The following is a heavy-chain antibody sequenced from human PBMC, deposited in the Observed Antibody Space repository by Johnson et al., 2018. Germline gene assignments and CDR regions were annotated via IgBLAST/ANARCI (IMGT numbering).Heavy chain of an antibody. D-gene: IGHD1-26*01. V-gene: IGHV3-30*18. CDR3: AKEGEKWELLGAFDI. Sequence: QVQLVQSGGGVVQPGRSLRLSCAASGFTFSSYGMHWVRQAPGKGLEWVAVISYEGSNKYYADSVKGRFPISRDNSKNTLYLKMNSLRAEDTAGYYCAKEGEKWELLGAFDIWGQGTMVTVSS. J-gene: IGHJ3*02. CDR1: GFTFSSYG. CDR2: ISYEGSNK.